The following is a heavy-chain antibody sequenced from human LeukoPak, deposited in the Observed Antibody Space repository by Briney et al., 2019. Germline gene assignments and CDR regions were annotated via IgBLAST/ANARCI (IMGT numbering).Heavy chain of an antibody. CDR1: GGSISSYY. J-gene: IGHJ6*03. CDR3: ARETATVTTPGPNWYYYYMDV. CDR2: IYYSGST. Sequence: SETLSLTCTVSGGSISSYYWSWLRQPPGKGLEWIGSIYYSGSTYYNPSLKSRVTISVDKSKNQFSLKLSSVTAADTAVYYCARETATVTTPGPNWYYYYMDVWGKGTTVTVSS. D-gene: IGHD4-17*01. V-gene: IGHV4-39*07.